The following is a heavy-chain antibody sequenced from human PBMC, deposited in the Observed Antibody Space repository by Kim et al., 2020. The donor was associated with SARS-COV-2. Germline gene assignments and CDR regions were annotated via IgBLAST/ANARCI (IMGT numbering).Heavy chain of an antibody. V-gene: IGHV4-31*03. D-gene: IGHD6-13*01. J-gene: IGHJ2*01. CDR2: IHYSGST. CDR1: GGSITSGGYY. Sequence: SETLSLTCTVSGGSITSGGYYWSWIRQHPGKGLEWIGYIHYSGSTYYNPSLKSRVTISVDTSKNQFSLKLSSVTAADTAVYYCARGPIAAAGTRDWYFDLWGRGTLFTVSS. CDR3: ARGPIAAAGTRDWYFDL.